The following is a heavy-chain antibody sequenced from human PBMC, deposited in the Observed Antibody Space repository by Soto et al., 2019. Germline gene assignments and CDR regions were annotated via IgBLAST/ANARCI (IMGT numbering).Heavy chain of an antibody. CDR2: IIPIFGTA. CDR3: ARDPYYYDSSGYFDF. J-gene: IGHJ4*02. CDR1: GGTFSSYA. D-gene: IGHD3-22*01. V-gene: IGHV1-69*01. Sequence: QVQLVQSGAEVKKPGSSVKDSCKASGGTFSSYAISWVRQAPGQGLEWMGGIIPIFGTANYAQKFQGRVTITSDESTSTAYMELSSLRSEDTAVYYCARDPYYYDSSGYFDFWGQGTPVTVST.